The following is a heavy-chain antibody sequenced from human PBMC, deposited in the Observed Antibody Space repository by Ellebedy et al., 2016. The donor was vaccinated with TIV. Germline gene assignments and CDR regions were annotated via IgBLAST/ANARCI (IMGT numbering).Heavy chain of an antibody. J-gene: IGHJ4*02. CDR2: IYYSGTT. D-gene: IGHD1-1*01. CDR1: GGSISSSSFY. Sequence: MPSETLSLTCSVSGGSISSSSFYWGWIRQPPGKGLEWIGNIYYSGTTFYSPSLKSRVTISVGTSKNQFSLNLSSVTAADTAVYYCARVLRAGRSGDYFDYWGQGTLVTVSS. V-gene: IGHV4-39*07. CDR3: ARVLRAGRSGDYFDY.